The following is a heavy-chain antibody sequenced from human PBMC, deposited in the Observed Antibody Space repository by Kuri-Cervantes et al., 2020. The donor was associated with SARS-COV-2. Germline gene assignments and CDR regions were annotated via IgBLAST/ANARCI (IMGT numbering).Heavy chain of an antibody. D-gene: IGHD6-13*01. CDR2: ISSSSSYI. V-gene: IGHV3-21*01. CDR1: GFTFSTYS. CDR3: ARIPSGYSSSWYFGENFDY. Sequence: GESLKISCAASGFTFSTYSMNWVRQAPGKGLEWVSSISSSSSYIYYADSVKGRFTISRDNAKNSLYLQMNSLRAADTAVYYCARIPSGYSSSWYFGENFDYWGQGTLVTVSS. J-gene: IGHJ4*02.